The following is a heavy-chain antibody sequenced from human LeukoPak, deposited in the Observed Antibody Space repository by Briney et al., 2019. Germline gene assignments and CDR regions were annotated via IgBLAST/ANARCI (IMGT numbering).Heavy chain of an antibody. Sequence: SETLSLTCTVSGGSISSYYWSWIRQPPGKGLEWIGYIYYSGSTNYNPSLKSRVTISVDTSTSTVYMELSSLRSEDTAVYYCARDIGGSGSYYFDYWGQGTLVTVSS. D-gene: IGHD3-10*01. CDR2: IYYSGST. CDR1: GGSISSYY. V-gene: IGHV4-59*01. J-gene: IGHJ4*02. CDR3: ARDIGGSGSYYFDY.